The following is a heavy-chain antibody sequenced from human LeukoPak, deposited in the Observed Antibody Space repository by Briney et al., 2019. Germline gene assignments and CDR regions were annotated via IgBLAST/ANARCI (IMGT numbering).Heavy chain of an antibody. V-gene: IGHV4-4*08. J-gene: IGHJ3*02. CDR1: GGSISSYY. Sequence: MPSETLSLTCTVSGGSISSYYWSWIRQPPGKGLEWIGYIYTSGSTNYNPSLKSRVTMSVDTSKNQFSLKLSSVTAADTAVYYCARASLLDAFDIWGQGTMVTVSS. CDR3: ARASLLDAFDI. CDR2: IYTSGST.